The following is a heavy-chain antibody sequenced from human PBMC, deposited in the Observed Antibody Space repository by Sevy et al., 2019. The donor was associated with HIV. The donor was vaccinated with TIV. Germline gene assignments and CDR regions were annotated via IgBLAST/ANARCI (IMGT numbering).Heavy chain of an antibody. V-gene: IGHV3-11*01. J-gene: IGHJ4*02. CDR3: AAISGYCRDGTCYERTSIDQ. CDR2: ISGGDTTT. D-gene: IGHD2-15*01. Sequence: GGSLRLSCAASGFNLTDYYINWIRQAPGKGLEWISYISGGDTTTYYSDSVKGRFTVSRDNAKNSVFLLMISLRAGDTAVYYCAAISGYCRDGTCYERTSIDQWGEGSLVTVSS. CDR1: GFNLTDYY.